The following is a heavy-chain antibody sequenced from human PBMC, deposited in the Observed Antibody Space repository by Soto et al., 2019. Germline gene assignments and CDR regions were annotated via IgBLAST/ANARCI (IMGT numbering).Heavy chain of an antibody. J-gene: IGHJ6*02. D-gene: IGHD2-15*01. V-gene: IGHV3-30-3*01. CDR1: GFTFSSYA. CDR2: ISYDGSNK. CDR3: ARVLYYYYYGMDV. Sequence: PGGSLRLSCAASGFTFSSYAMHWVRQAPGKGLEWVAVISYDGSNKYYADSVKGRFTISRDNSKNTLYLQMNSLRAEDTAAYYCARVLYYYYYGMDVWGQGTTVTVSS.